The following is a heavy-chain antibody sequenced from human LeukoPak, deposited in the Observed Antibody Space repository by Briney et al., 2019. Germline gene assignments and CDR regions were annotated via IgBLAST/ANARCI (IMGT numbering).Heavy chain of an antibody. D-gene: IGHD1-1*01. Sequence: GGSLRLSCVASGSTVSTNQMSWVRHAPGKGLEWIAVILDNGCTYHADSGKGRFTISRDSPKNTLYLQMSSLRVEDTAVYYCAREGTTGHGINDLGLDLWGQGTLVTVSS. CDR2: ILDNGCT. V-gene: IGHV3-66*01. CDR3: AREGTTGHGINDLGLDL. J-gene: IGHJ5*02. CDR1: GSTVSTNQ.